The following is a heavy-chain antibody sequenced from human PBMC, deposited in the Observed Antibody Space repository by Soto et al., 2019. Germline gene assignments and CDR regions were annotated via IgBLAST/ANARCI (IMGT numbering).Heavy chain of an antibody. CDR1: GYTFTSYG. D-gene: IGHD2-15*01. CDR3: ATGGFYCSGGSCYEYYYYYYMDV. J-gene: IGHJ6*03. CDR2: ISAYNGNT. Sequence: ASVKVSCKASGYTFTSYGISWVRQAPGQGLEWMGWISAYNGNTNYAQKLQGRVTMTTDTSTSTAYMELRSLRSDDTAVYYCATGGFYCSGGSCYEYYYYYYMDVWGKGTTVTVSS. V-gene: IGHV1-18*01.